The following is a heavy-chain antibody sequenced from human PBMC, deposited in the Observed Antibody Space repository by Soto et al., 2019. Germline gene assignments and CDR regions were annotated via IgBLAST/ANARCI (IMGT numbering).Heavy chain of an antibody. Sequence: QVQLVESGGGVVQPGRSLRLSCAASGFTFSSYGMHWVRQAPGKGLEWVAVISYDGSNKYYADSVKGRFTISRDNSKNTLYLQMNSLRAEDTAVYYCAKDPRAYCGGDCYPDPYFDYWGQGTLGTVSS. CDR3: AKDPRAYCGGDCYPDPYFDY. V-gene: IGHV3-30*18. CDR2: ISYDGSNK. D-gene: IGHD2-21*02. CDR1: GFTFSSYG. J-gene: IGHJ4*02.